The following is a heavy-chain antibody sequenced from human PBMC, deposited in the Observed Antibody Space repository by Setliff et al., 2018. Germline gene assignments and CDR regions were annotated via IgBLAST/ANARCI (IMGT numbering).Heavy chain of an antibody. CDR3: ARDGAYCSGGSCYSFDY. CDR2: IIPIFGTP. D-gene: IGHD2-15*01. V-gene: IGHV1-69*13. Sequence: SVKVSCKASGGMSGTYSISWVRQAPGQGLEWMGVIIPIFGTPNYAQKFQDRVTITAGVSTSTAYMELSSLRSDDTAVYYCARDGAYCSGGSCYSFDYWGQGTPVTVSS. CDR1: GGMSGTYS. J-gene: IGHJ4*02.